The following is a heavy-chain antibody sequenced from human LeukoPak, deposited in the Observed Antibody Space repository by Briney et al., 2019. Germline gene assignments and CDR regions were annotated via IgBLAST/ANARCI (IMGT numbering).Heavy chain of an antibody. CDR3: ARVWAAAYYFDY. CDR2: ISGSGGST. J-gene: IGHJ4*02. V-gene: IGHV3-23*01. Sequence: GGSLRLSCAASGFTFSSYAMSWVRQAPGKGLEWVSAISGSGGSTYYADSVKGRFTISRDNSKNTLYLQMNSLRAEDTAVYYCARVWAAAYYFDYWGQGTLVTVSS. D-gene: IGHD6-13*01. CDR1: GFTFSSYA.